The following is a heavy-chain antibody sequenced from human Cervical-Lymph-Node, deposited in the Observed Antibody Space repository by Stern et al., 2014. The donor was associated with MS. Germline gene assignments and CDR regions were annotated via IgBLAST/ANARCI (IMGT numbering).Heavy chain of an antibody. V-gene: IGHV3-33*01. Sequence: VQLVESGGGVVQPGGSQRLSCTASGFTFEDYAMEWVRQVPGKGLEWVAMIWYDGSQKYYGDSVRGRFSVSRDNSRNTLYLQMKSLSLEDTAVYYRARKIPDYYYYAMDVWGQGTTVTVSS. D-gene: IGHD2-2*02. J-gene: IGHJ6*02. CDR1: GFTFEDYA. CDR3: ARKIPDYYYYAMDV. CDR2: IWYDGSQK.